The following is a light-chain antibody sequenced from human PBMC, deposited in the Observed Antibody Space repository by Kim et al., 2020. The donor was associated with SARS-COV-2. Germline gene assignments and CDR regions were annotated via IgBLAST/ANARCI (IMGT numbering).Light chain of an antibody. V-gene: IGKV1-39*01. J-gene: IGKJ1*01. CDR2: GAS. CDR1: QSVGSW. Sequence: ASVGDRVTITCRASQSVGSWLYWYQQKPGRVPKLLIYGASTLDTGIPSRFSGSGSRTDFTLTISSLQPEDVATYYCQQGFNTPPTFGQGTKVDIK. CDR3: QQGFNTPPT.